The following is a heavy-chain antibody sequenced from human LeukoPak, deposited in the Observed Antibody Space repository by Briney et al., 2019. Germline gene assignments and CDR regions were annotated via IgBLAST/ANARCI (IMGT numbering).Heavy chain of an antibody. D-gene: IGHD6-13*01. CDR2: INGDGSST. CDR3: ATPTYSSSSHYYYYGMDV. J-gene: IGHJ6*02. CDR1: GFTFSSYW. Sequence: PGGSPRLSCAASGFTFSSYWMHWVRQAPGKGLVWVSRINGDGSSTSYAGSVRGRFTISRDNAKNTLYLQMNSLRAEDTAVYYCATPTYSSSSHYYYYGMDVWGQGTTVTVSS. V-gene: IGHV3-74*01.